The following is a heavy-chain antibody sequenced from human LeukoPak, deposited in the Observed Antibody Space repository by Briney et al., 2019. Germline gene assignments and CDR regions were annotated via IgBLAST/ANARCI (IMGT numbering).Heavy chain of an antibody. CDR3: ARSSGYYFGVSYYFDY. V-gene: IGHV4-31*11. CDR1: GGPFSGYY. D-gene: IGHD3-22*01. CDR2: IYYSGST. Sequence: PSETLSLTCDVLGGPFSGYYWSWIRQHPGKGLEWIGYIYYSGSTYYNPSLKSRVTISVDTSKNQFSLKLSSVTAADTAVYYCARSSGYYFGVSYYFDYWGQGTLVTVSS. J-gene: IGHJ4*02.